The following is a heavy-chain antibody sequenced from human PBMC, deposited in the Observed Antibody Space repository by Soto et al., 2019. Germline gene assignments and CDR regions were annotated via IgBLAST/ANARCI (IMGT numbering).Heavy chain of an antibody. CDR2: MNPNSGNT. CDR1: GYTFTNYD. D-gene: IGHD3-10*01. Sequence: QVQLVQSGAEVKKPGASVKVSCKASGYTFTNYDINWVRQATGQGLEWMGWMNPNSGNTGYAQKFQGRVSMTRNTSISTVYMELGSLRSEDTAVYYCARGYYCGSGSSPDYWGQGTLVTVSS. V-gene: IGHV1-8*01. J-gene: IGHJ4*02. CDR3: ARGYYCGSGSSPDY.